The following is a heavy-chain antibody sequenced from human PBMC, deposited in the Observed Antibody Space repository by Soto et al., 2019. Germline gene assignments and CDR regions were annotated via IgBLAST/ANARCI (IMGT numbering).Heavy chain of an antibody. CDR3: ARVRGSKNNQDAFDS. CDR2: IYYSGST. CDR1: GGSISSYY. J-gene: IGHJ3*02. D-gene: IGHD6-13*01. Sequence: SETLSLTCTVSGGSISSYYWSWIRQPPGKGLEWIGYIYYSGSTNYNPSLKSRVTISVDTSKNQFSLKLSSVTAADTAVYYCARVRGSKNNQDAFDSWGQGTMVTVSS. V-gene: IGHV4-59*01.